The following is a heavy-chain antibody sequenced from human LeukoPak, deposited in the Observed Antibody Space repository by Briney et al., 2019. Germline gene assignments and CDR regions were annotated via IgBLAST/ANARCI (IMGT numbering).Heavy chain of an antibody. CDR2: ISWNSGSI. J-gene: IGHJ3*02. CDR1: GFTFDDYA. Sequence: GGSLRLSCAASGFTFDDYAMHWVRQAPGKGLEWVSGISWNSGSIGYADSVKGRFTISRDNAKNSLYLQMNSLRAEDTALYYCAKDMSGRDGAFDIWGQGTMVTASS. CDR3: AKDMSGRDGAFDI. V-gene: IGHV3-9*01. D-gene: IGHD1-26*01.